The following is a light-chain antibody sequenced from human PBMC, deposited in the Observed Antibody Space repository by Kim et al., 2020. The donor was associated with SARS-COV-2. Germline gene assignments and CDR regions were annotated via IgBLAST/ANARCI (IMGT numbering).Light chain of an antibody. CDR1: QGVNNY. V-gene: IGKV1-16*01. CDR2: ATS. CDR3: QHYNSYPLT. J-gene: IGKJ4*01. Sequence: SASVGDRVTITCRASQGVNNYLAWFQQKPGEAPKSLIYATSNLRSGVPSRFSGSGSGTHFTLTISSLQPEDFATYYCQHYNSYPLTFGGGTKVEI.